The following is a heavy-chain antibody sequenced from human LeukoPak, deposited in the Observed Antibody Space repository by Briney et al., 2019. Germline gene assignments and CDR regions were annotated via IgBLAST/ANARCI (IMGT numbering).Heavy chain of an antibody. D-gene: IGHD3-3*01. CDR3: ARVLRLHYDFWSGYFFDY. J-gene: IGHJ4*02. CDR1: GGAISSGGYY. Sequence: PSETRSLTCTVSGGAISSGGYYWSWIRQPPGKGLGWIWYIYHSGSTYYNPSLKSRVTISVDRSKNQFSLKLSSVTAADTAVYYCARVLRLHYDFWSGYFFDYWGQGTLVTVSS. V-gene: IGHV4-30-2*01. CDR2: IYHSGST.